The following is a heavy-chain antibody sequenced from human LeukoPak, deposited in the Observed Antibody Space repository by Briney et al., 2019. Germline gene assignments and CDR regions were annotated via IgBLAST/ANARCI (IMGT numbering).Heavy chain of an antibody. CDR2: IYTSGST. CDR1: GGSISSYY. J-gene: IGHJ4*02. Sequence: SETLSLTCTVSGGSISSYYWSWIRQPAGKGLEWIGRIYTSGSTNYNPSLKSRVAMSVDTSKNQFSLKLSSVTAADTAVYYCARESSSSWAVDYWGQGTLVTVSS. D-gene: IGHD6-13*01. CDR3: ARESSSSWAVDY. V-gene: IGHV4-4*07.